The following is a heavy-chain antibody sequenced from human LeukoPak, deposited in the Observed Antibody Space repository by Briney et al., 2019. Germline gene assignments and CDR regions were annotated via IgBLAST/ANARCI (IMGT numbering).Heavy chain of an antibody. Sequence: ASVKASSQASGYTFTRYYMHWVRQAPGQGPEWMGWINPNSGGTNYAQKFQGRVTMTRDTSISTAYMELSRLRSDDTAVYYCARVPFGFGELLDGSFMDVWGQGTTVTVSS. CDR3: ARVPFGFGELLDGSFMDV. J-gene: IGHJ6*02. CDR2: INPNSGGT. V-gene: IGHV1-2*02. D-gene: IGHD3-10*01. CDR1: GYTFTRYY.